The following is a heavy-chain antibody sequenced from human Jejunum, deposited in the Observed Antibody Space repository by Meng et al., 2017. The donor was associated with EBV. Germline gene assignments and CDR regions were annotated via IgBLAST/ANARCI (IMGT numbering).Heavy chain of an antibody. CDR3: TREWGADY. CDR1: GFTFSGHA. CDR2: ISNDGNNK. J-gene: IGHJ4*02. D-gene: IGHD3-16*01. Sequence: QGQLVESGGGVVQPWRSLRLSCAASGFTFSGHAMQWVRQAPGKGLKWVALISNDGNNKYYADSVKGRFTTSRDNSKNTLYLQMNSLRVDDTALYYCTREWGADYWGQGTLVTVSS. V-gene: IGHV3-30-3*01.